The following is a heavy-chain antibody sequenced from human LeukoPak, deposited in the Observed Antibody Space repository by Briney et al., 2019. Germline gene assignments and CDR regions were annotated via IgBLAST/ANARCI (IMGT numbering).Heavy chain of an antibody. CDR1: GFIFRNYA. CDR3: VKWGDYDSYSVPDF. J-gene: IGHJ4*02. CDR2: ITGSGDTT. D-gene: IGHD3-22*01. Sequence: PGASLRLPCAASGFIFRNYAMSWVRQAPGKGLEWVSAITGSGDTTYYADSVKGRFTISRDNSKNALYVEMNTLRAEDTAVYYCVKWGDYDSYSVPDFWGQGTLVTVSS. V-gene: IGHV3-23*01.